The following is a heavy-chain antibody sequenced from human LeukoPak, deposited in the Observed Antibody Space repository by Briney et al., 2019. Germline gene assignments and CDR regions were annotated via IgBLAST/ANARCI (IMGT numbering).Heavy chain of an antibody. Sequence: GGSLRLSCAASGFTVSSNYMSWVRQAPGKGLEWVSVTYSGGSTYYADSVKGRFTISRDNAKNSLYLQMNSLRAEDTAVYYCVRRVAGDYWGQGILVTVSS. J-gene: IGHJ4*02. CDR1: GFTVSSNY. CDR2: TYSGGST. D-gene: IGHD6-19*01. V-gene: IGHV3-53*01. CDR3: VRRVAGDY.